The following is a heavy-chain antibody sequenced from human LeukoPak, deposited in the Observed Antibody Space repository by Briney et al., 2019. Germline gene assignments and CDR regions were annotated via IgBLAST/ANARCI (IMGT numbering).Heavy chain of an antibody. Sequence: SQTLSLTCTVSGGSISSGGYYWSWIRQHPGKGLEWIGYIYYSGSTYCNPSLKSRVTISVDTSKNQFSLKLSFVTAADTAVYYCARRAYGDYYFDYWGQGTLVTVSS. CDR1: GGSISSGGYY. V-gene: IGHV4-31*03. CDR3: ARRAYGDYYFDY. J-gene: IGHJ4*02. D-gene: IGHD4-17*01. CDR2: IYYSGST.